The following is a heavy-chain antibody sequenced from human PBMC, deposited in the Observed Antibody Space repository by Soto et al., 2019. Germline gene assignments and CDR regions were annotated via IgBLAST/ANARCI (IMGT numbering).Heavy chain of an antibody. CDR1: GGSISSYY. J-gene: IGHJ6*02. V-gene: IGHV4-59*01. CDR2: IYYSGST. CDR3: ARHSPPMYDILTGTTLDPYYGMDV. D-gene: IGHD3-9*01. Sequence: SETLSLTCTVSGGSISSYYWSWIRQPPGKGLDWIGYIYYSGSTNYNPSLKSRVTISVDTSKNQFSLKVSSVTAADTAVYYCARHSPPMYDILTGTTLDPYYGMDVWGQGTTVTVSS.